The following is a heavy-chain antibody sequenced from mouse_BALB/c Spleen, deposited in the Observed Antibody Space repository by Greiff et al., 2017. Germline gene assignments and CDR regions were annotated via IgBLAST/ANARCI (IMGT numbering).Heavy chain of an antibody. CDR2: IWAGGST. CDR3: ARVPRLGGYVDWYFDV. CDR1: GFSLTSYG. D-gene: IGHD3-1*01. J-gene: IGHJ1*01. V-gene: IGHV2-9*02. Sequence: QVQLKQSGPGLVAPSQSLSITCTVSGFSLTSYGVHWVRQPPGKGLEWLGVIWAGGSTNYNSALMSRLSISKDNSKSQVFLKMNSLQTDDTAMYYCARVPRLGGYVDWYFDVWGAGTTVTVSS.